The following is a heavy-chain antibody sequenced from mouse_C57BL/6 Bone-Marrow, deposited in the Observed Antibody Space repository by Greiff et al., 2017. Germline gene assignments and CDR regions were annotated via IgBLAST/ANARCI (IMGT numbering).Heavy chain of an antibody. CDR3: ARKLLFYYAMDY. D-gene: IGHD6-1*01. CDR2: INPGSGGT. Sequence: LMESGAELVRPGTSVKVSCKASGYAFTNYLIEWVKQRPGQGLEWIGVINPGSGGTNYNEKFKGKATLTADKSSSTAYMQLSSLTSEDSAVYFCARKLLFYYAMDYWGQGTSVTVSS. V-gene: IGHV1-54*01. J-gene: IGHJ4*01. CDR1: GYAFTNYL.